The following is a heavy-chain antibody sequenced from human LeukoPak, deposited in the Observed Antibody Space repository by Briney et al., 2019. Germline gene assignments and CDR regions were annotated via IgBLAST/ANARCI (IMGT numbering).Heavy chain of an antibody. J-gene: IGHJ4*02. V-gene: IGHV4-59*01. CDR1: GGSISSYY. D-gene: IGHD3-22*01. CDR3: ARAPYYYDSSGYYYVDY. CDR2: IYYSGST. Sequence: SETLSLTCTVSGGSISSYYWSWIRQPPGKGLEWIGYIYYSGSTNYNPSLKSRVTISVDTSKNQFSLKLSSVTAADTAVYYCARAPYYYDSSGYYYVDYRGQGTLVTVSS.